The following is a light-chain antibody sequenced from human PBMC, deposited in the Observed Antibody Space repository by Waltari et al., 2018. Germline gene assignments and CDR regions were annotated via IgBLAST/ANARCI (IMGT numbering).Light chain of an antibody. J-gene: IGKJ2*01. CDR1: HSLLYVSNNKNY. CDR3: HQYFAPPYT. CDR2: WAS. V-gene: IGKV4-1*01. Sequence: DIVMTQSPDSLTVSLGERATIHGQSSHSLLYVSNNKNYISWYQQKPGQAPKLLIYWASTRDSGVPDRFSGSGSETDFTLTISSLQAEDVAVYHCHQYFAPPYTFGRGTKLEIK.